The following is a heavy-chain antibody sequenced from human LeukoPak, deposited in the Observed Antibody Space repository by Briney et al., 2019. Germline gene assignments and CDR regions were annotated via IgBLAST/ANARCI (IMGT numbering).Heavy chain of an antibody. CDR1: GYTFTSYG. CDR2: IRAYNGNT. D-gene: IGHD6-19*01. CDR3: AREGSGWYEEYYYYYMDV. J-gene: IGHJ6*03. V-gene: IGHV1-18*01. Sequence: ASVKVSCKASGYTFTSYGINWVRQAPGQGLEWMGWIRAYNGNTNYAQKFQGRVTMTRDTSISTAYMELSRLRSDDTAVYYCAREGSGWYEEYYYYYMDVWGKGTTVTVSS.